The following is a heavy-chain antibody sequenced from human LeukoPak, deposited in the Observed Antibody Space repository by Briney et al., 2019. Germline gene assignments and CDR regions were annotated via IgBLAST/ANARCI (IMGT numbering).Heavy chain of an antibody. Sequence: SETLSLTCTVSGGSISSYYRSWIRQPPGKGLEWIGYVYYSGSTNYNPSLKSRATISVDTSKNQFSLKLSSVTAADTAVYYCARLGYSSSWYFGYWGQGTLVTVSS. CDR2: VYYSGST. J-gene: IGHJ4*02. D-gene: IGHD6-13*01. CDR3: ARLGYSSSWYFGY. CDR1: GGSISSYY. V-gene: IGHV4-59*08.